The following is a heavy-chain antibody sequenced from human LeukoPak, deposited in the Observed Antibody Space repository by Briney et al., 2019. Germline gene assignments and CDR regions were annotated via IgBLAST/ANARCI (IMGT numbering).Heavy chain of an antibody. J-gene: IGHJ4*02. Sequence: SETLSLTCTVSGGSISSYYWSWIRQPPGKGLERIGYIYYSGSTNYNPSLKSRVTISVDTSKNQFSLKLSSVTAADTAVYYCARHYYDSSGYYRFDYWGQGTLVTVSS. CDR2: IYYSGST. D-gene: IGHD3-22*01. V-gene: IGHV4-59*08. CDR1: GGSISSYY. CDR3: ARHYYDSSGYYRFDY.